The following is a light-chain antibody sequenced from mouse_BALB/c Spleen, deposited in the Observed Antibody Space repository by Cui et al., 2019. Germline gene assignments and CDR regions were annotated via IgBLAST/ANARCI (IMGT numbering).Light chain of an antibody. CDR1: TSVSY. J-gene: IGKJ1*01. Sequence: QIVLTQYPAIMPASVGEETTRTCRANTSVSYMHWYQQKSGNSPKLLIYSTTNLADGVPSRFSGSGSGTLYSLTISSVEAEDAADYYCQHWSSYPWTFGGGTKLEIK. V-gene: IGKV4-80*01. CDR2: STT. CDR3: QHWSSYPWT.